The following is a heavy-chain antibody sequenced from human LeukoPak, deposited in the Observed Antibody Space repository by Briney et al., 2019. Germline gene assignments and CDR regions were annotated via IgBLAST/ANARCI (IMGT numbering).Heavy chain of an antibody. CDR1: GYTFTNYY. CDR3: AREERYNWNDGDAFDI. V-gene: IGHV1-46*01. J-gene: IGHJ3*02. D-gene: IGHD1-1*01. Sequence: ASVKVSCKASGYTFTNYYMHWVRQAPGQGLEWMGIINPSGGSTSYAQKFQGRVTMTRDTSTSTVYMELSSLRSEDTAVYYCAREERYNWNDGDAFDIWGQGTMVTVSS. CDR2: INPSGGST.